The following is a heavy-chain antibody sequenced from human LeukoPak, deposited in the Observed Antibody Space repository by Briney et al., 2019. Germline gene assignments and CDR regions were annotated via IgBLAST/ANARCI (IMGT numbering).Heavy chain of an antibody. Sequence: SETLSLTCAVSGGPFSGYFWSWIRQSSGKGLEWIGEIHNSGTTNYNPSLNRRVTISEDTSKNQFYLNLSSVTAADTAVYYCARRYYYTLGSFPFDFWGQGTLVTVSS. CDR3: ARRYYYTLGSFPFDF. D-gene: IGHD3-10*01. CDR1: GGPFSGYF. V-gene: IGHV4-34*01. J-gene: IGHJ4*02. CDR2: IHNSGTT.